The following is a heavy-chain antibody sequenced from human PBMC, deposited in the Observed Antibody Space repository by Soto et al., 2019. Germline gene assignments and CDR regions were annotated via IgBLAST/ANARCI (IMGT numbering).Heavy chain of an antibody. J-gene: IGHJ6*02. CDR2: TYYRSKWYN. V-gene: IGHV6-1*01. CDR3: TRGNKLWGGYGMDV. D-gene: IGHD3-3*01. CDR1: GDSVSSNSAA. Sequence: SQTLSLTCAISGDSVSSNSAAWDWIRQSPSRGLEWLGRTYYRSKWYNDYAVSVKSRININPETSKNQFSLQLNPVTPEDTAVYCSTRGNKLWGGYGMDVWGQGXTVTV.